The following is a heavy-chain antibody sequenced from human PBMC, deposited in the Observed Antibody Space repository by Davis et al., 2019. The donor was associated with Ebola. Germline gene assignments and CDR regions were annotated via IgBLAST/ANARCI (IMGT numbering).Heavy chain of an antibody. J-gene: IGHJ4*02. V-gene: IGHV3-23*01. CDR3: VSFGGYYYDSSAH. Sequence: GGSLRLSCAASGFTFTNFALSWVRQAPGKGLAWLSALSGSGHSTYYADSVKGRFTISKDNSKYTLFLRMNSLRADDTAVYFCVSFGGYYYDSSAHWGQGTRVTVSS. CDR2: LSGSGHST. CDR1: GFTFTNFA. D-gene: IGHD3-22*01.